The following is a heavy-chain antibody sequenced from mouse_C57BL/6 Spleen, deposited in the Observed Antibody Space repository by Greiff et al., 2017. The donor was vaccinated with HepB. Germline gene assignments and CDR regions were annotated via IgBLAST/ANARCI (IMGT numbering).Heavy chain of an antibody. CDR1: GFTFSDYY. V-gene: IGHV5-16*01. CDR3: ARVESSDYYWDY. Sequence: DVKLVESEGGLVQPGSSMKLSCTASGFTFSDYYMPWVRQVPEKGLEWVANINYDGSSTYYLDSLKSRFIISRDNAKNILYLQMSSMKSEDTATYYCARVESSDYYWDYWGQGTTLTVSS. J-gene: IGHJ2*01. D-gene: IGHD3-2*02. CDR2: INYDGSST.